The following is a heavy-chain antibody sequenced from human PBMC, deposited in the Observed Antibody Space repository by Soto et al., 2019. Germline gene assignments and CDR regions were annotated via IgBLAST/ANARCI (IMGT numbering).Heavy chain of an antibody. V-gene: IGHV3-23*01. CDR2: ISGSGGST. D-gene: IGHD6-6*01. CDR3: AKDKGSGAAPRRIVYDY. CDR1: GFTFSSYA. J-gene: IGHJ4*02. Sequence: GGSLRLSCAASGFTFSSYAMSWVRQAPGKGLEWVSAISGSGGSTYYADSVKGRFTISRDNSKNTLYLQMNSLRAGDTAVYYCAKDKGSGAAPRRIVYDYRGQATLVPVSS.